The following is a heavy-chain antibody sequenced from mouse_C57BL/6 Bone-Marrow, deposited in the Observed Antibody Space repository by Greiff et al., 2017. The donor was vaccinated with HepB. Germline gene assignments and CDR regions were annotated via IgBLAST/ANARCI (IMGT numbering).Heavy chain of an antibody. CDR2: IDPSDSYT. J-gene: IGHJ3*01. V-gene: IGHV1-50*01. Sequence: VQLQQPGAELVKPGASVKLSCKASGYTFTSYWMQWVKQRPGQGLEWIGEIDPSDSYTNYNQKFKGKATLTVDTSSSTAYMQLSSLTSEDSAVYYWARYYYGSSLGAYWGQGALVAVA. CDR3: ARYYYGSSLGAY. CDR1: GYTFTSYW. D-gene: IGHD1-1*01.